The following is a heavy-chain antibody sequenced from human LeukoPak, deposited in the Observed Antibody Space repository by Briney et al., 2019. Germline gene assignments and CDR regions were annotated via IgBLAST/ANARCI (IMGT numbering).Heavy chain of an antibody. D-gene: IGHD1-26*01. J-gene: IGHJ5*02. CDR1: GYSFTSYW. CDR3: ARQVASGSHNWFDP. Sequence: GESLKISCKGSGYSFTSYWIGWVRQMPGKGLAWMGIIFPGDSDTRYSPSFQGQVTISADKSFNTAYLQWSSLKASDTAMYYCARQVASGSHNWFDPWGQGTLVTVSS. CDR2: IFPGDSDT. V-gene: IGHV5-51*01.